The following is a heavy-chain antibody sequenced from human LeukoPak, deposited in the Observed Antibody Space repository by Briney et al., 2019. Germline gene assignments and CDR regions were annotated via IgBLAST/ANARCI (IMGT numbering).Heavy chain of an antibody. CDR1: GGSISSGGYS. Sequence: SETLSLTCAVSGGSISSGGYSWSWIRQPPGKGLEWIGYIYHSGSTYYNPSLKSRVTISVDRSKNQFSLKLSSVTAADTAVYYCARAKRGGFDPWGQGTLVTVSS. V-gene: IGHV4-30-2*01. CDR3: ARAKRGGFDP. CDR2: IYHSGST. D-gene: IGHD3-16*01. J-gene: IGHJ5*02.